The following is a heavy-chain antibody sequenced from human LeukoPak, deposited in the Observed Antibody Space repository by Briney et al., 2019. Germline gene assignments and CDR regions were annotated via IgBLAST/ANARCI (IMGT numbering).Heavy chain of an antibody. J-gene: IGHJ1*01. CDR1: GFTFSSYA. Sequence: GGSLGLSCAASGFTFSSYAMSWVRQAPGKGLEWVSAISGSGGSTYYADSVKGRFTISRDNSKNTLYLQMNSLRAEDTAVYYCAKDRGSSGYLAEYFQHWGQGTLVTVSS. V-gene: IGHV3-23*01. D-gene: IGHD3-22*01. CDR2: ISGSGGST. CDR3: AKDRGSSGYLAEYFQH.